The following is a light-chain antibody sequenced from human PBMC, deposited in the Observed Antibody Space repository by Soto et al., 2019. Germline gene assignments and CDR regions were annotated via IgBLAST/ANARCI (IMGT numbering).Light chain of an antibody. J-gene: IGKJ1*01. CDR2: GSS. CDR1: QSVSSTY. Sequence: EIVLTQSPGTLSLSPGERATLSCRASQSVSSTYLAWYQQQPGQAPRLLIYGSSNRATGIPDRFRGSGSGTDFTLTISRLEPEDFAVYYCRQYGDSPWTFGQGTKVDIK. V-gene: IGKV3-20*01. CDR3: RQYGDSPWT.